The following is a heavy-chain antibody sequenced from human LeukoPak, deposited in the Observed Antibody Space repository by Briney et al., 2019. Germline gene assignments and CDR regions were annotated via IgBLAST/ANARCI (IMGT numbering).Heavy chain of an antibody. CDR2: IYYSGST. CDR1: GGSISSGAYY. V-gene: IGHV4-39*01. J-gene: IGHJ4*02. D-gene: IGHD6-13*01. CDR3: ARVKRDPYSSILY. Sequence: SETLSLTCTVSGGSISSGAYYWGWIRQPPGRGLEWIGSIYYSGSTYYTPSLKSRVTISVDTSKNQFSLKLSSVTAADTAVYYCARVKRDPYSSILYWGQGTLVTVSS.